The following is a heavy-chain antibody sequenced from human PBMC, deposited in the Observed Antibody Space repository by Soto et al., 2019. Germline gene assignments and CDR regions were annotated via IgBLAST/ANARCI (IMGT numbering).Heavy chain of an antibody. CDR2: ISYDGSNK. V-gene: IGHV3-30*03. CDR1: GFTFSNHG. D-gene: IGHD1-7*01. J-gene: IGHJ4*02. Sequence: QVQLVESGGGVVQSGRSLRLSCAASGFTFSNHGMHWVRQAPGKGLEWVTVISYDGSNKYYADSVRGRFTISRDNSKNTLYLQMNSLRAEDTAVYYCARDPPSGDNLNWAGGESIGYWGQGTLVTVSS. CDR3: ARDPPSGDNLNWAGGESIGY.